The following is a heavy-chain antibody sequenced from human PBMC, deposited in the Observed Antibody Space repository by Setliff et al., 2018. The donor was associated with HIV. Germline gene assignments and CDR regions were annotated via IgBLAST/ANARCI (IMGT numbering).Heavy chain of an antibody. Sequence: PGGSLRLSCAASGFTFSSYGMHWVRQAPGKGLEWVAVIWYDGSNKYYADSVKGRFTISRDNSKNTLYLQMNSLRAEDTAVYYCAKDRVVVAATPIYWGQGTLVTVSS. V-gene: IGHV3-33*06. CDR1: GFTFSSYG. D-gene: IGHD2-15*01. CDR3: AKDRVVVAATPIY. J-gene: IGHJ4*02. CDR2: IWYDGSNK.